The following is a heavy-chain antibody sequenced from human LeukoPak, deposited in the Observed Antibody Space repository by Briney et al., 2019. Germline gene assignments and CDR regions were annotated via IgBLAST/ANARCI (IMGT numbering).Heavy chain of an antibody. V-gene: IGHV1-2*02. Sequence: GASVKVSCKASGYTFTGYYMHWVRQAPGQGLEWMGWINPNSGGTNYAQKFQGRVTMTRDTSISTAYMELSRLRSDDTAVYYCAILSYSSSWSSPYWGQGTLVTVSS. J-gene: IGHJ4*02. CDR1: GYTFTGYY. CDR2: INPNSGGT. CDR3: AILSYSSSWSSPY. D-gene: IGHD6-13*01.